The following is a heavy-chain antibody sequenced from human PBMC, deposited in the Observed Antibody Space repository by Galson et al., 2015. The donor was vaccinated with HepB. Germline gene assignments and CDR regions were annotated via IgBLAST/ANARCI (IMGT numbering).Heavy chain of an antibody. Sequence: QSGAEVKKPGESLKISCKTSGYNFANSWIGWVRQMSGKGLEWMGIIYPADSDTRYGPSFQGQVTISADKSISTAYLQWSSLKASDTAMYYCATLRVVVPAAIDAFDVWGQGTVVTVSS. J-gene: IGHJ3*01. CDR2: IYPADSDT. D-gene: IGHD2-2*01. CDR3: ATLRVVVPAAIDAFDV. V-gene: IGHV5-51*01. CDR1: GYNFANSW.